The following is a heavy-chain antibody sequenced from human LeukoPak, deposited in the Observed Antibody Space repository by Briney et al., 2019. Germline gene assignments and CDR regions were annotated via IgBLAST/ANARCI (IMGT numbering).Heavy chain of an antibody. D-gene: IGHD1-7*01. V-gene: IGHV3-30*02. J-gene: IGHJ5*02. CDR1: GFSFSSSG. Sequence: PGGSLRLSCAASGFSFSSSGMHWVRQAPGKGPEWVAFTRFDDSYKAYGNSVKGRFTISRDNSKNTLYLQVDSLRSDDTAVYYCAKSSAGITWFDPWGQGTLVIVSS. CDR3: AKSSAGITWFDP. CDR2: TRFDDSYK.